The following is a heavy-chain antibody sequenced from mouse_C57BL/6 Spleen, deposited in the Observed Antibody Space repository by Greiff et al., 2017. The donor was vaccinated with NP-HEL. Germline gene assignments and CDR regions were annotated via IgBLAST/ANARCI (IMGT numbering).Heavy chain of an antibody. Sequence: EVKLMESGGGLVKPGGSLKLSCAASGFTFSSYAMSWVRQTPEKRLEWVATISDGGSYTYYPDNVKGRFTISRDNAKNNLYLQMSHLKSEDTAMYYCARGGDYYGRDYYAMDYWGQGTSVTVSS. J-gene: IGHJ4*01. D-gene: IGHD1-1*01. CDR2: ISDGGSYT. V-gene: IGHV5-4*03. CDR1: GFTFSSYA. CDR3: ARGGDYYGRDYYAMDY.